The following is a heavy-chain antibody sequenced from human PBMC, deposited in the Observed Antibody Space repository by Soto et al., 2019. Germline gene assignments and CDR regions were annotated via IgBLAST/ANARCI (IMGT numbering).Heavy chain of an antibody. CDR2: LWYDGSNK. D-gene: IGHD3-10*01. Sequence: QVQLVESGGGVVQPGRSLRLSCAASGFTFSSYGMHWVRQAPGKGLEWVAVLWYDGSNKYYADSVKGRFTISRDNSKNTLYLQMNSLRAEDTAVYYCARNRAMVRGAQVGYWGQGTLVTVSS. CDR3: ARNRAMVRGAQVGY. CDR1: GFTFSSYG. V-gene: IGHV3-33*01. J-gene: IGHJ4*02.